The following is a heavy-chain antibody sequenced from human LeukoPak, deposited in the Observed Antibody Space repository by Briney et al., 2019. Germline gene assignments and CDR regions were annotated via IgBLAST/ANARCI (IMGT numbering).Heavy chain of an antibody. CDR1: GYTFTSYA. V-gene: IGHV1-3*01. Sequence: ASVKVSCKASGYTFTSYAMHWVRQAPGQRLEWMGWINAGNGNTKYSQKFQGRVTITMDTSASTAYMELSSLRSEDTAVYYCARRVAAAGKGNWFDPWGQGTLVTVSS. J-gene: IGHJ5*02. CDR3: ARRVAAAGKGNWFDP. CDR2: INAGNGNT. D-gene: IGHD6-13*01.